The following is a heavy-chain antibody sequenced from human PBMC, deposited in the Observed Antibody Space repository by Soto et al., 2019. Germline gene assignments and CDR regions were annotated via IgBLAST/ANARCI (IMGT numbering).Heavy chain of an antibody. Sequence: WETLSLTCTVSGDSMTTNRYYWGWIRQPPGKGLEWCGTIYYTGTTYYNPSLKSRVTVSVDTSKNQFSLRLTSVTATDTAVYYCARQKRDSSTSEFDPWGQGTLLTVSS. J-gene: IGHJ5*02. V-gene: IGHV4-39*01. CDR1: GDSMTTNRYY. CDR3: ARQKRDSSTSEFDP. D-gene: IGHD3-22*01. CDR2: IYYTGTT.